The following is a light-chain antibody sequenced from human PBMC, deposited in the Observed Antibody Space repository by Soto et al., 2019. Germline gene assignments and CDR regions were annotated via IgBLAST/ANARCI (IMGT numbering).Light chain of an antibody. CDR3: LLYYGGAQV. Sequence: QAVVTQEPSLTASPGGTVTLTCASSTGAVTSGYFPNWFQQKPGQAPRALIYSAINKHSWTPARFSGSLLGGKAALPLSGVQPEDEAEYYCLLYYGGAQVFGGVTKVTVL. V-gene: IGLV7-43*01. CDR1: TGAVTSGYF. CDR2: SAI. J-gene: IGLJ2*01.